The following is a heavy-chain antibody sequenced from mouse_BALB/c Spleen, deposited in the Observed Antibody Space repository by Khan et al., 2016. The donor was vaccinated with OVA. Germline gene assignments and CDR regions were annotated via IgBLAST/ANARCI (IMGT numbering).Heavy chain of an antibody. V-gene: IGHV1-7*01. Sequence: QVRLQQSGAELAKPGASVKMSCKASGYTFTTYWMHWVKQRPGQGLEWIGYINPTSGYTDYNETFKVRATLSADKSSCTAYKQMSSLTSEDSAVYYCTSDRFDYWGQGTTLTVSA. CDR3: TSDRFDY. CDR1: GYTFTTYW. J-gene: IGHJ2*01. CDR2: INPTSGYT.